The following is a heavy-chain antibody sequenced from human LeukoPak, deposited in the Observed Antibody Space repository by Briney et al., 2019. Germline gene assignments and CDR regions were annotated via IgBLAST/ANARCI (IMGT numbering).Heavy chain of an antibody. CDR1: GFTFSNAW. D-gene: IGHD3-10*01. J-gene: IGHJ5*02. Sequence: SGGSLRLSCAASGFTFSNAWMSWVRQAPGKGLEWVGRIKSKTDGGTTDYAAPVKGRFTISRDDSKNMLYLQMNSLKTEDTAVYYCSTGRIPMVRGVKKWFDPWGQGTLVTVSS. CDR2: IKSKTDGGTT. V-gene: IGHV3-15*01. CDR3: STGRIPMVRGVKKWFDP.